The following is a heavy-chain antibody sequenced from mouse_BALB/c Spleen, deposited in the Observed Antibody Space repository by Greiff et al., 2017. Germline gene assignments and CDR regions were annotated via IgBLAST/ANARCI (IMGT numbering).Heavy chain of an antibody. V-gene: IGHV2-4-1*01. J-gene: IGHJ4*01. Sequence: QVQLKQSGPGLVQPSQSLSITCTVSGFSLTSYGVHWVRQSPGKGLEWLGVIWSGGSTDYNAAFISRLSISKDNSKSQVFFKMNSLQADDTPIYYCARNTRDDEGHAMDNWGEGDSDTVSS. CDR3: ARNTRDDEGHAMDN. D-gene: IGHD2-14*01. CDR1: GFSLTSYG. CDR2: IWSGGST.